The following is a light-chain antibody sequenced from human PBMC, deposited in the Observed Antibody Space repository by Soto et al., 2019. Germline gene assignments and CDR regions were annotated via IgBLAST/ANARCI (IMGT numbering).Light chain of an antibody. CDR2: GAS. J-gene: IGKJ1*01. CDR1: QSITSS. V-gene: IGKV3-20*01. CDR3: QQYGSSLWT. Sequence: EIVLTQSPGTLSLSPGERATLSGRASQSITSSLAWYQQKPGQAPRLLIYGASTRATGIPPRFSGSGSGTDFTLTISRLEPEDFAVYYCQQYGSSLWTFGQGTKVDI.